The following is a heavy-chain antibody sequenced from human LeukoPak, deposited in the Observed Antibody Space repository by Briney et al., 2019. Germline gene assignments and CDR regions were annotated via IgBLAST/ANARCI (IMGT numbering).Heavy chain of an antibody. CDR2: INPSGGST. CDR3: AAFGIAAAEDLFDY. CDR1: GGTFSSYA. V-gene: IGHV1-46*01. Sequence: ASVKVSCKASGGTFSSYAISWVRQAPGQGLEWMGIINPSGGSTSYAQKFQGRVTMTRDTSTSTVYMELSSLRSEDTAVYYCAAFGIAAAEDLFDYWGQGTLVTVSS. D-gene: IGHD6-13*01. J-gene: IGHJ4*02.